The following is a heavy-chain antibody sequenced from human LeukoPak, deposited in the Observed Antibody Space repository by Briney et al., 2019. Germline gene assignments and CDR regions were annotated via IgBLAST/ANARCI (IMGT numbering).Heavy chain of an antibody. V-gene: IGHV3-33*01. CDR3: ARGSNSSGYPFDY. D-gene: IGHD3-22*01. Sequence: GGSLRLSCAAPGFTFSSYGMHWVRQAPGKGLEWVAVVWYDGSNKYYADSVKGRFTISRDNSKNTLYPQMNSLRAEDTAVYYCARGSNSSGYPFDYWGQGTLVTVSS. J-gene: IGHJ4*02. CDR2: VWYDGSNK. CDR1: GFTFSSYG.